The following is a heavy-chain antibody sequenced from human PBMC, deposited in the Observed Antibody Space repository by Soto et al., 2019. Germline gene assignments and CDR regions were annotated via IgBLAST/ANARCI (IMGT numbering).Heavy chain of an antibody. CDR2: IYYSGST. CDR3: ARWTRGSGDYSIDY. D-gene: IGHD4-17*01. J-gene: IGHJ4*02. CDR1: GGSISSYY. V-gene: IGHV4-59*01. Sequence: QVQLQESGPGLVKPSETLSLTCTVSGGSISSYYWSWIRQPPGKGLEWIGYIYYSGSTNYNPSLKSRVTTSVDTSKNQFPLKLSSVTAADTAVYYCARWTRGSGDYSIDYWGQGTLVTVSS.